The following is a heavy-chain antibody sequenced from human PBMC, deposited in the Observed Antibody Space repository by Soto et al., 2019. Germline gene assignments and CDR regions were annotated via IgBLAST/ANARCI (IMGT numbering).Heavy chain of an antibody. J-gene: IGHJ3*02. CDR3: ARDLAFGDDDAFDI. CDR2: ISYDGSNK. CDR1: GFTFSSYA. D-gene: IGHD3-3*01. Sequence: QVQLVEAGGGVVQPGRSLRLSCAASGFTFSSYAMHWVRQAPGKGLEWVAVISYDGSNKYYADSVKGRFTISRDNSKNSLYLQMIILRAEDTAVYYCARDLAFGDDDAFDIWGQGTMVTVSS. V-gene: IGHV3-30-3*01.